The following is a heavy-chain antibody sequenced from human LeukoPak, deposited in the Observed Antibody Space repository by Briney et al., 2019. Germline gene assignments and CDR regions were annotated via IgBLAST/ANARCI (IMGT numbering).Heavy chain of an antibody. CDR1: GYSFTSYW. D-gene: IGHD2-15*01. V-gene: IGHV5-10-1*01. CDR2: IDPSDSYT. CDR3: ARHYCSGGSCYRGWFDP. Sequence: GESLKISCKGSGYSFTSYWISWGRQMPGKGLEWMGRIDPSDSYTNYSPSFQGHVTISADKSISTAYLQWSSLKASDTAMYYCARHYCSGGSCYRGWFDPWGQGTLVTVSS. J-gene: IGHJ5*02.